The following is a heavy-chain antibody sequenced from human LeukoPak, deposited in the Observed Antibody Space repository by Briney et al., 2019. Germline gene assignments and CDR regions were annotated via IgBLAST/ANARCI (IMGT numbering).Heavy chain of an antibody. J-gene: IGHJ6*03. Sequence: PSETLSLTCAVYGGSFSGYYWSWIRQPPGQGLEWIGFIYYRGDTKYNPSLKSRVTILVDTSKNQFSLKLSSVTAADTAVYYCARAGSSSWPHYYYYMDVWGKGTTVTISS. CDR1: GGSFSGYY. D-gene: IGHD6-13*01. CDR2: IYYRGDT. CDR3: ARAGSSSWPHYYYYMDV. V-gene: IGHV4-59*01.